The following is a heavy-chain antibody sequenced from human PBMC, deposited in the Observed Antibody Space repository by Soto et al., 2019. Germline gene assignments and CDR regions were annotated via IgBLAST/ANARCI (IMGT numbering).Heavy chain of an antibody. CDR2: VGRFGNT. J-gene: IGHJ4*02. V-gene: IGHV3-23*01. D-gene: IGHD3-10*01. Sequence: GGSLRLSCEGSGFSFPDYDMNWVRQTPGKGLEWVAAVGRFGNTYYRDSVRGRFIISRGDSRNTVYLQMNRLRVEDTAVYFCAKEGRLRSPAGDYFDSWAQGSLVTVSS. CDR1: GFSFPDYD. CDR3: AKEGRLRSPAGDYFDS.